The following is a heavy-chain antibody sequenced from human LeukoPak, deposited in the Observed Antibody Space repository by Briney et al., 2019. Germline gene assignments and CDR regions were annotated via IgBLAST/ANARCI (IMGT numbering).Heavy chain of an antibody. CDR3: ARGWIEMPTVYFDY. CDR1: DYPFTSYG. D-gene: IGHD5-24*01. J-gene: IGHJ4*02. CDR2: ISTYTGNT. Sequence: GASVKVSCEASDYPFTSYGISWVRQAPGQGLEWMGWISTYTGNTKYTQKLQGRVTMTADTSTRTAYMELRSLTSDDTAVYYCARGWIEMPTVYFDYWGQGTLVSVSS. V-gene: IGHV1-18*01.